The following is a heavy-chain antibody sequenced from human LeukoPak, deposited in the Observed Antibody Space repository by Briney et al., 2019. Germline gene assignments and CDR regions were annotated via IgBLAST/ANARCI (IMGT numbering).Heavy chain of an antibody. CDR1: GGSIDSYY. Sequence: SETLSLTCTVSGGSIDSYYWSWIRQPPRKGLEWIGYIYYTGGTEYHPSLKSRVTISLDTSKNQFPLKLTSVTAADTAVYYCARVYQSAEYYFDYWGQGNLVSVSS. D-gene: IGHD2-2*01. J-gene: IGHJ4*02. CDR3: ARVYQSAEYYFDY. CDR2: IYYTGGT. V-gene: IGHV4-59*01.